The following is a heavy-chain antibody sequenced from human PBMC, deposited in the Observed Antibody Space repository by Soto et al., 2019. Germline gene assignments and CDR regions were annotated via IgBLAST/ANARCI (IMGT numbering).Heavy chain of an antibody. CDR1: GGSISSGGYY. CDR2: IYYSGST. J-gene: IGHJ4*02. D-gene: IGHD3-22*01. CDR3: ARGYYDSSGYYRHFDY. Sequence: QVQLQESGPGLVKPSQTLSLTCTVSGGSISSGGYYWSWIRQHPGKGLEWIGYIYYSGSTYYNPSLKTRVTISVDTSKNQFSLKLSSVTAADTAVYYCARGYYDSSGYYRHFDYWGQGTLVTVSS. V-gene: IGHV4-31*03.